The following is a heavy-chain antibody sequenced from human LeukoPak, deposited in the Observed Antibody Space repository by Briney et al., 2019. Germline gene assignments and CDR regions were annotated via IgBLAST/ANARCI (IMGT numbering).Heavy chain of an antibody. CDR1: GFTVSSNY. J-gene: IGHJ6*03. CDR3: ARDSGLGSSYYYYMDV. Sequence: GGSLRLSCAASGFTVSSNYMSWVRQAPGKGLEWVSVIYSGGSTYYADSMKGRFTISRDNSKNTLYLQMNSLRAEDTAVYYCARDSGLGSSYYYYMDVWGKGTTVTVSS. D-gene: IGHD7-27*01. V-gene: IGHV3-66*02. CDR2: IYSGGST.